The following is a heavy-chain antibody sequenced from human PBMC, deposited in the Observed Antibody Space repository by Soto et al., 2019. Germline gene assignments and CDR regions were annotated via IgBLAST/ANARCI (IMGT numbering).Heavy chain of an antibody. D-gene: IGHD6-19*01. Sequence: SETLSLTCAVYGGSFSGYYWSWIRQPPGKGLEWIGEINHSGSTNYNPSLKSRVTISVDTSKNQFSLKLSSVTAADTAVYYCVSGIYSSRWSIGYWGQGTLVTVSS. CDR1: GGSFSGYY. J-gene: IGHJ4*02. CDR2: INHSGST. V-gene: IGHV4-34*01. CDR3: VSGIYSSRWSIGY.